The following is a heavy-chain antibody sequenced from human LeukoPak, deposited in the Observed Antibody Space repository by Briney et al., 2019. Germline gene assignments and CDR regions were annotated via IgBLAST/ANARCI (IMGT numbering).Heavy chain of an antibody. D-gene: IGHD2-8*01. CDR1: GFTFGHYA. CDR3: AKDTQGVRGIFLFEY. Sequence: PGGSLRLSCAASGFTFGHYAMSWVRQAPGKGLEWVAAISGDHATYDSNSLRGRFTISRDNSKNMLYLQMNGLRAEDSAVYYCAKDTQGVRGIFLFEYWGQGTLVTVSS. CDR2: ISGDHAT. J-gene: IGHJ4*02. V-gene: IGHV3-23*01.